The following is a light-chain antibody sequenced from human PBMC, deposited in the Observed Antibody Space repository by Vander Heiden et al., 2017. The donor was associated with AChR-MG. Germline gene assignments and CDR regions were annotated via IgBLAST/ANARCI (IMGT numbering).Light chain of an antibody. V-gene: IGLV2-11*01. Sequence: QSALTPPRSVSGSPGQSVTISCTGSNNDIGTYNYVSWYQQHPGTAPKLMTYDVNKRPSGVPDRFSGSKSGNTASLTISGLQIEDEADYYCCSYAGSGTWVFGGGTKLTVL. CDR3: CSYAGSGTWV. CDR1: NNDIGTYNY. CDR2: DVN. J-gene: IGLJ3*02.